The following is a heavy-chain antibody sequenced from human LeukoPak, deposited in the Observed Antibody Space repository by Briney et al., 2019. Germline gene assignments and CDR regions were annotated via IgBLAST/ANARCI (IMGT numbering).Heavy chain of an antibody. D-gene: IGHD3-10*01. J-gene: IGHJ4*02. V-gene: IGHV4-31*03. CDR2: IYYSGST. CDR1: GGSISSGGYY. CDR3: ARARFRELSKPYFDY. Sequence: PSETLSLTCTVSGGSISSGGYYWSWIRQHPGKCLEWIGYIYYSGSTYYNPSLKSRVTISVDTSKNQFSLKLSSVTAADTAVYYCARARFRELSKPYFDYWGQGTLVTVPS.